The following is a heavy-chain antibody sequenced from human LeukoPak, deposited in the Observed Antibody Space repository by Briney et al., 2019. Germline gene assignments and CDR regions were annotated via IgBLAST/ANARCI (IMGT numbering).Heavy chain of an antibody. CDR2: IIPIFGTA. CDR1: GGTFISYA. Sequence: GASVKVSCKASGGTFISYAISWVRQPHGQGLEWMGGIIPIFGTANYAQKFQGRVTITAAESTSKDYMELSSLRSEDTAVYYCARPPPYGGYDYYGMDVWGKGTTVTVSS. J-gene: IGHJ6*04. CDR3: ARPPPYGGYDYYGMDV. V-gene: IGHV1-69*13. D-gene: IGHD5-12*01.